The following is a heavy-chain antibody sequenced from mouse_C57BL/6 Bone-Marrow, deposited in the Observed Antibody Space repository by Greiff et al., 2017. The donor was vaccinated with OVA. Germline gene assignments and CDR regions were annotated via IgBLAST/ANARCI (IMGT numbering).Heavy chain of an antibody. D-gene: IGHD1-1*01. V-gene: IGHV14-3*01. CDR2: IDPANCNT. Sequence: HLQPSFSYLFIPFSSFNFSFTSSFFNIKHTYMHWVKQRPEQGLEWIGRIDPANCNTKYAPKFQGKATITADTSSNTAYLQLSSLTSEDTAIYYCARGGLRYFDYWGQGTTLTVSS. CDR1: FFNIKHTY. J-gene: IGHJ2*01. CDR3: ARGGLRYFDY.